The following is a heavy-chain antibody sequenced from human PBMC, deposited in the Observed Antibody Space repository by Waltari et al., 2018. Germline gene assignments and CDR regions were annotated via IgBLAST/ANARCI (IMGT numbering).Heavy chain of an antibody. J-gene: IGHJ6*03. D-gene: IGHD3-22*01. Sequence: QVQLQESGPGLVKPSQTLSLTCTVSGGSISSGGYYWSWIRQHPGKGLEWIGYIYYSGSTYYNQSLKSRVTISVDTSKNQFSLKLSSVTAADTAVYYCARASSGSYYYYYMDVWGKGTTVTVSS. CDR3: ARASSGSYYYYYMDV. CDR1: GGSISSGGYY. V-gene: IGHV4-31*03. CDR2: IYYSGST.